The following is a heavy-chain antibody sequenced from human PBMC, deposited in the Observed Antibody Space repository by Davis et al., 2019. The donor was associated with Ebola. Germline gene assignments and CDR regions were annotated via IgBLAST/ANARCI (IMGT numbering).Heavy chain of an antibody. J-gene: IGHJ4*02. Sequence: GESLKISCAASGFTFSSYSMSWVRQAPGKGLEWVGFIRSKAYGGTTEYAASVKGRFTISRDDSKSIAYLQMNSLKTEDTAVYYCTRGNGGATDYWGQGTLVTVSS. V-gene: IGHV3-49*02. CDR1: GFTFSSYS. D-gene: IGHD4-23*01. CDR3: TRGNGGATDY. CDR2: IRSKAYGGTT.